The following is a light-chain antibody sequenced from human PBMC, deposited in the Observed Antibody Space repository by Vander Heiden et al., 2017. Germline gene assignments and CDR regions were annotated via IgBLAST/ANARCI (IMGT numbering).Light chain of an antibody. Sequence: AIRMTQSPSSFSASTGDRVTITCRASQGISSYLAWYQQKPGKAPKLLIYAASTLQSGVPSGFSGSGSGTDFTLTISCLQSEDFATYYCQQYYSYPPLTFGGGTKVEIK. CDR3: QQYYSYPPLT. V-gene: IGKV1-8*01. CDR2: AAS. CDR1: QGISSY. J-gene: IGKJ4*01.